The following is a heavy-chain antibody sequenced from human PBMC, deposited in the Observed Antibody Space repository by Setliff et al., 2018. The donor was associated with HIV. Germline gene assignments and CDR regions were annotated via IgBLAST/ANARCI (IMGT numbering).Heavy chain of an antibody. V-gene: IGHV3-74*01. CDR3: AKDKGNGDYDYYYGMDV. J-gene: IGHJ6*02. D-gene: IGHD4-17*01. CDR2: INSDGSST. CDR1: TFSSYW. Sequence: TFSSYWMHWVRQAPGKGLVWVSRINSDGSSTSYADSVKGRFTISRDNAKNSLFLQMNSLRAEDMALYYCAKDKGNGDYDYYYGMDVWGRGTTVTVSS.